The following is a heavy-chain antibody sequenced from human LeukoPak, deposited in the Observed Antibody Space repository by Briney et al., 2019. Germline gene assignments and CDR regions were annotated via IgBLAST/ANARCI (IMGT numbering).Heavy chain of an antibody. D-gene: IGHD5-12*01. J-gene: IGHJ4*02. Sequence: GGSLRLSCAASRFTFSRYSMNWVRQAPGKGLEWVSYISSSSSTMYYADSVKGRFTVSRDSAKNSLYLQMNSLRVEDTAVYYCARDPYSGYDLQAFDYWGQGTLVTVSS. V-gene: IGHV3-48*01. CDR2: ISSSSSTM. CDR3: ARDPYSGYDLQAFDY. CDR1: RFTFSRYS.